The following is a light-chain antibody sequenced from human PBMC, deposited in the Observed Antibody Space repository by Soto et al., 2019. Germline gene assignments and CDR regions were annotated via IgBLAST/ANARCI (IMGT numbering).Light chain of an antibody. CDR1: SSNIGADYD. V-gene: IGLV1-40*01. Sequence: QSVLTQPPSVSGAPGQRVTISCTGSSSNIGADYDVHWYQQLPGTSPKLLIYGNSNRPSGVPDRFSGSKSGTSASLAITGLQAEDESDYYCQSYDSSLSGSVFGGGTKRTVL. CDR3: QSYDSSLSGSV. CDR2: GNS. J-gene: IGLJ3*02.